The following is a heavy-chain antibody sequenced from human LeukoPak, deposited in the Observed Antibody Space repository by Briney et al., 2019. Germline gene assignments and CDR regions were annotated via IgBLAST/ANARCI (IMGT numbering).Heavy chain of an antibody. D-gene: IGHD2-2*01. J-gene: IGHJ5*02. CDR2: ISPNSGDT. Sequence: ASVKVSCKASGYTFTDYYMHWVRQAPGQGLEWMGWISPNSGDTDIAQKFQGRVTMTRDTSIATSYMEVDSLTSDDTAVYYCARESACGTTNCLAPADWLDPWGQGTLVIVSS. CDR3: ARESACGTTNCLAPADWLDP. V-gene: IGHV1-2*02. CDR1: GYTFTDYY.